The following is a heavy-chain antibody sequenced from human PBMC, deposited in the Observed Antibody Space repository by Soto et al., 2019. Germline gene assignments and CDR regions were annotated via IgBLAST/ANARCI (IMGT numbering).Heavy chain of an antibody. CDR1: GGTFSSYA. CDR2: IIPIFGTA. Sequence: ASVKVSCKASGGTFSSYAISWVRQAPGQGLEWMGGIIPIFGTANYAQKFQGRVTITADESTSTAYMELSSLRSEDTAVYYCARDESLSYYYGSGSTSKKRNYYYYGMDVWGQGTTVTVSS. D-gene: IGHD3-10*01. V-gene: IGHV1-69*13. J-gene: IGHJ6*02. CDR3: ARDESLSYYYGSGSTSKKRNYYYYGMDV.